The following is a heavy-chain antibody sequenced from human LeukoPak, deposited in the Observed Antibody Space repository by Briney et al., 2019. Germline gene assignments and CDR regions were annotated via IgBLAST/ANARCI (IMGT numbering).Heavy chain of an antibody. Sequence: PGGSLRPSCAASGFTFSSYAMSWVRQAPGKGLEWVSAISGSGGSTYYADSVKGRFTISRDNSKNTLYLQMNSLRAEDTAVYYWAKGRGKAVAGTSFSYWGQGTLVTVSS. D-gene: IGHD6-19*01. J-gene: IGHJ4*02. V-gene: IGHV3-23*01. CDR3: AKGRGKAVAGTSFSY. CDR2: ISGSGGST. CDR1: GFTFSSYA.